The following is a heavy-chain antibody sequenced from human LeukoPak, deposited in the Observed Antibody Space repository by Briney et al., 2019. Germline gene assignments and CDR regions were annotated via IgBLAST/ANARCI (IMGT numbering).Heavy chain of an antibody. CDR3: ARESMVRDFNWFDP. Sequence: ASVKVSCKASGYTFTGYYIHWLRQAPAQGLEWMGRINPNSGGTNYAQKFQGRVTMTRDTSISTAYMELNRLTSDDTAVYYCARESMVRDFNWFDPWGQGTLVTVSS. V-gene: IGHV1-2*06. D-gene: IGHD3-10*01. CDR2: INPNSGGT. CDR1: GYTFTGYY. J-gene: IGHJ5*02.